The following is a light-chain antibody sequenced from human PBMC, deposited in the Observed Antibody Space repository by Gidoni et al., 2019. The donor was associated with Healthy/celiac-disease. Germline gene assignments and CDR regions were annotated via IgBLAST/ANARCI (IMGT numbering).Light chain of an antibody. CDR1: SSNIGNNY. Sequence: AQKVTISCSGSSSNIGNNYVSWYQQLPGTAPKLLIYDNNKRPSGIPDRFSGSKSGTSASLCITGLQTGDEADYYCGTWDSSLSAGVFGGGTKLTVL. CDR2: DNN. CDR3: GTWDSSLSAGV. J-gene: IGLJ3*02. V-gene: IGLV1-51*01.